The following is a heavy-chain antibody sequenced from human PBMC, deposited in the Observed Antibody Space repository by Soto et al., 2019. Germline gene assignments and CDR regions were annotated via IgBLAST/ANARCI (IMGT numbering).Heavy chain of an antibody. CDR2: IIPIFGTA. Sequence: RHYNGKGLEWMGGIIPIFGTANYAQKFQGRVTITADESTSTGYMELNSLRAEDTAVYYCARDFWCYASDCIINCCSGMDFLVQGTSVTV. D-gene: IGHD3-3*01. CDR3: ARDFWCYASDCIINCCSGMDF. J-gene: IGHJ6*02. V-gene: IGHV1-69*01.